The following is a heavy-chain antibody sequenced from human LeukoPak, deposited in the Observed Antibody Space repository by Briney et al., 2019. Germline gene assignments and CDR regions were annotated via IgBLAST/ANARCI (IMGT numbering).Heavy chain of an antibody. D-gene: IGHD3-9*01. CDR3: AKLPSSANPFDWLSFDY. Sequence: PGGSLRLSCAASGFTFSSYAMSWVRQAPGKGLEWVSAVSGSGASTYYADSVKGRFTISRDNSKNTLYLQMNSLRAEDTAVYYCAKLPSSANPFDWLSFDYWGQGTLVTVSS. CDR2: VSGSGAST. CDR1: GFTFSSYA. V-gene: IGHV3-23*01. J-gene: IGHJ4*02.